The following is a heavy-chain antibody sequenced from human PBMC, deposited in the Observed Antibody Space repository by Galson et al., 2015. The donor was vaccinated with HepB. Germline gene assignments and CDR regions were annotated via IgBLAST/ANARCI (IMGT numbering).Heavy chain of an antibody. Sequence: PALVKPTQTLTLTCTFSGFSLSTGGVGVGWIRQPPGKALEWLALIYWDDDKRYNPSLKRRFSITKDTSKNQVVLTMTNMDPVDTATYFCAHCKGFGELFPPPMFDYWGQGTLVTVSS. V-gene: IGHV2-5*02. CDR2: IYWDDDK. CDR1: GFSLSTGGVG. D-gene: IGHD3-10*01. CDR3: AHCKGFGELFPPPMFDY. J-gene: IGHJ4*02.